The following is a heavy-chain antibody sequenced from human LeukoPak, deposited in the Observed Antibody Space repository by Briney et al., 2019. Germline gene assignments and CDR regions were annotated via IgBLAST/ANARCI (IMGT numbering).Heavy chain of an antibody. J-gene: IGHJ6*02. V-gene: IGHV3-21*01. Sequence: PGGSLRLSCAASGFTFSSYSMNWVRQAPGKGLEWVSSISDRSNYIYHADSVKGRFTISRDNAKNSLYLQMNSLRAEDTAVYYCARMSCSSTSCYGYYYYGMDVWGQGTTVTVSS. CDR1: GFTFSSYS. D-gene: IGHD2-2*01. CDR2: ISDRSNYI. CDR3: ARMSCSSTSCYGYYYYGMDV.